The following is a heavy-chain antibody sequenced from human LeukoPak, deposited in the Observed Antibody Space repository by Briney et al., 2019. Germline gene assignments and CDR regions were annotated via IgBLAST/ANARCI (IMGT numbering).Heavy chain of an antibody. CDR3: ARAVGVTAIHNAFDI. Sequence: GGSLRLSCAASGFTFSSNYMSWVRQAPGKGLEWVSFIYSGGGTDYADSVKGRFTISRDNSKNTLYLQMNSLRAEDTAVYYCARAVGVTAIHNAFDIWGQGTMVTVSS. D-gene: IGHD2-21*02. V-gene: IGHV3-66*02. J-gene: IGHJ3*02. CDR1: GFTFSSNY. CDR2: IYSGGGT.